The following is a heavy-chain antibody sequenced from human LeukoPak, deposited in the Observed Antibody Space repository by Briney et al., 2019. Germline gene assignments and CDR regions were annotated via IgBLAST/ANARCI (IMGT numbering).Heavy chain of an antibody. D-gene: IGHD5-18*01. V-gene: IGHV3-21*01. CDR1: GFTFSSYS. CDR2: ISSSSRYI. Sequence: GGTLRLSCAASGFTFSSYSMNWVRQAPGKGLEWVSSISSSSRYIYYADSVKGRFSISRDNAKNSLYLQMNSLRAEDTAVYYCARGDRAMVTGVFDIWGQGTMVTVSS. CDR3: ARGDRAMVTGVFDI. J-gene: IGHJ3*02.